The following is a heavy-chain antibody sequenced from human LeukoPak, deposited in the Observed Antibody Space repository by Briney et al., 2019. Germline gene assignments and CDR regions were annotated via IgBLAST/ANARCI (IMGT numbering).Heavy chain of an antibody. D-gene: IGHD3-3*01. CDR2: IYYSGST. CDR3: ARHQEGFLEWLLPFDY. J-gene: IGHJ4*02. Sequence: SETLSLTCTVSGGSISSSSYYWGWIRQPPGKGLEWIGSIYYSGSTNYNPSLKSRVTISVDTSKNQFSLKLSSVTAADTAVYYCARHQEGFLEWLLPFDYWGQGTLVTVSS. CDR1: GGSISSSSYY. V-gene: IGHV4-39*01.